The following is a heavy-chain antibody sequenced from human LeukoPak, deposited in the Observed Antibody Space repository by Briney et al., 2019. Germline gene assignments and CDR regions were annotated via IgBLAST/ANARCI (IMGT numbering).Heavy chain of an antibody. V-gene: IGHV4-39*07. Sequence: KSSETLSLTCTVSGGSISSSSYYWGWIRQPPGKGLEWIGSIYYSGSTYYNPSLKSRVTISVDTSKNQFSLKLSSVTAADTAVYYCARDGRIRGYCSSSCHSVDAFDIWGQGTMVTVSS. J-gene: IGHJ3*02. CDR1: GGSISSSSYY. D-gene: IGHD2-2*01. CDR3: ARDGRIRGYCSSSCHSVDAFDI. CDR2: IYYSGST.